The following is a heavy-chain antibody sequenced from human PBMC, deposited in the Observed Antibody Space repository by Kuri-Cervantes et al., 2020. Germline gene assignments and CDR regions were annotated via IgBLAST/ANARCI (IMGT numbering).Heavy chain of an antibody. CDR1: GFTVSSNY. CDR2: IYSCGST. V-gene: IGHV3-66*03. J-gene: IGHJ4*02. CDR3: ARVAVTTDFDY. D-gene: IGHD4-17*01. Sequence: ETLSLTCAASGFTVSSNYMSWVRQAPGKGLEWVSVIYSCGSTYYADSVKGRFTISRDNAKNSLYLQMNSLRAEDTAVYYCARVAVTTDFDYWGQGTLVTVSS.